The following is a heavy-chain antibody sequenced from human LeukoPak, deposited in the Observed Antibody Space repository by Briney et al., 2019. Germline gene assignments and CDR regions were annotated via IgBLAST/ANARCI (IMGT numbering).Heavy chain of an antibody. CDR1: GGSISGYY. J-gene: IGHJ5*02. CDR2: IYNSESI. D-gene: IGHD6-13*01. CDR3: ARDRSSSYTRDWFDP. V-gene: IGHV4-4*07. Sequence: SETLSLTCTVSGGSISGYYWSWIRQPAGKGLEWIGRIYNSESINYNPSLKSRVTMSMDTSKNQFSLKLNSVTAADTAVYYCARDRSSSYTRDWFDPWGQGVLVTVSS.